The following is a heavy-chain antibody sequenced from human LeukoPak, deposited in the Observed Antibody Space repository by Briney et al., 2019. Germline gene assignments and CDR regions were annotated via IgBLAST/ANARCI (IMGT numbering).Heavy chain of an antibody. CDR3: ARDHSSYSSSSGGHWFDP. J-gene: IGHJ5*02. CDR1: GGSISSSSYY. D-gene: IGHD6-6*01. Sequence: SETLSLTCTVSGGSISSSSYYWGWIRQPPGKGLEWIGSIYYSGSTYYNPSLKSRVTISVDTSKNQFSLKLSSVTAADTAVYYCARDHSSYSSSSGGHWFDPWGQGTLVTVPS. CDR2: IYYSGST. V-gene: IGHV4-39*07.